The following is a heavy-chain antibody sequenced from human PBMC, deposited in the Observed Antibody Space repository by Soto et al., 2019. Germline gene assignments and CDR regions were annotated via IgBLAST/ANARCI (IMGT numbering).Heavy chain of an antibody. Sequence: VGSLRLSCAASGFTFSSYEMNWVRQAPGKGLEWVSYISSSGSTIYYADSVKGRFTISRDNAKNSLYLQMNSLRAEDTAVYYCASTIAVAGLSYYYYYGMDVCGEGTPVTVSS. J-gene: IGHJ6*04. CDR1: GFTFSSYE. CDR3: ASTIAVAGLSYYYYYGMDV. D-gene: IGHD6-19*01. CDR2: ISSSGSTI. V-gene: IGHV3-48*03.